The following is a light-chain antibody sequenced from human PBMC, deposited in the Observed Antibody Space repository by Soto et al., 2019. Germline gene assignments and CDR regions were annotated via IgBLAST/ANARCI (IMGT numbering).Light chain of an antibody. CDR1: QSISSW. CDR3: QQYNSYQWT. Sequence: DIQMPQSPSTLAASVGDRVTITCLASQSISSWLSWYQQKPGKAPKLLIYDASSLESGVPSRCSGSGSGTEFTLTITSLQPADFATYYCQQYNSYQWTFGQGTKVDIK. J-gene: IGKJ1*01. V-gene: IGKV1-5*01. CDR2: DAS.